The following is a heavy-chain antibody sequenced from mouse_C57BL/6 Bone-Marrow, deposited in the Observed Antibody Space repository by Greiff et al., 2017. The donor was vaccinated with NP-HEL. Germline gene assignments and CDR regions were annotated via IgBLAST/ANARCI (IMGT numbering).Heavy chain of an antibody. D-gene: IGHD1-1*01. CDR1: GFTFSNYW. V-gene: IGHV6-3*01. J-gene: IGHJ1*03. CDR3: TRTTVVATRYFDV. Sequence: EVQLMASGGGLVQPGGSMKLSCVASGFTFSNYWMNWVRQSPEKGLEWVAQIRLKSDNYATQYAESVKGGFTISRDDSKSSVYLQMNNLRAEDTGIYYCTRTTVVATRYFDVWGTGTTVTVSS. CDR2: IRLKSDNYAT.